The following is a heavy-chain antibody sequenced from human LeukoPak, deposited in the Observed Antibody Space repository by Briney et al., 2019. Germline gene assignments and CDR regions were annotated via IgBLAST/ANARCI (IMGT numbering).Heavy chain of an antibody. J-gene: IGHJ5*02. CDR2: ISSSSYI. CDR3: ARDSDSSSLDWFDP. D-gene: IGHD6-13*01. CDR1: GFTFSSYS. Sequence: GGSLRLSCAASGFTFSSYSMNWVRQAPGKGLEWVSSISSSSYIYYADSVKGRFTISRDNAKNSLYLQMNSLRAEDTAVYYCARDSDSSSLDWFDPWGQGTLVTVSS. V-gene: IGHV3-21*01.